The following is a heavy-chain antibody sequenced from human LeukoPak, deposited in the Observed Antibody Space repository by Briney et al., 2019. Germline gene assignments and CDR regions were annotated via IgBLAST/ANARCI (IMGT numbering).Heavy chain of an antibody. CDR2: MTASGDNT. CDR1: GFTFSSYA. Sequence: GGSLRLSCAASGFTFSSYALSWVRQVPGKGLEWVSAMTASGDNTYHADSVKGRFTISRDNSKNTLYLQMNSLRAEDTAVYYCAKIRDTAISLVYYYDMDVWGQGTTVTVSS. CDR3: AKIRDTAISLVYYYDMDV. V-gene: IGHV3-23*01. D-gene: IGHD5-18*01. J-gene: IGHJ6*02.